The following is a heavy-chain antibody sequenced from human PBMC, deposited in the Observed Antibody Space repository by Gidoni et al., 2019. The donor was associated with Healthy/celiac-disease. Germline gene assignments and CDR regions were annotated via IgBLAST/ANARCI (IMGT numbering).Heavy chain of an antibody. CDR2: INPNSGGT. Sequence: QVQLVQSGAEVKKPGASVKVSCKASGYTFTGYYLPWVRPAPGQGLEWMGWINPNSGGTNYAQKFQGRVTMTRDTSISTAYMELSRLRSDDTAVYYCARDTLTGRRSPLGYDSSGYYYPRGPSGYWGQGTLVTVSS. D-gene: IGHD3-22*01. CDR3: ARDTLTGRRSPLGYDSSGYYYPRGPSGY. V-gene: IGHV1-2*02. CDR1: GYTFTGYY. J-gene: IGHJ4*02.